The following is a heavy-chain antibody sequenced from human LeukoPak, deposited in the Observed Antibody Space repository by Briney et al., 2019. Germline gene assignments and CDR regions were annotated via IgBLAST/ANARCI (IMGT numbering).Heavy chain of an antibody. D-gene: IGHD3-10*01. Sequence: SETLSLTCTVSGGSISSYYWSWIRQPPGKGLEWIGYIYYSGSTNYNPSLKSRVTISVDTSKNQFSLKLSSVTAADTAVYYCASLYGSGSYYPSDYWGQGTLVTVSS. J-gene: IGHJ4*02. CDR3: ASLYGSGSYYPSDY. CDR1: GGSISSYY. V-gene: IGHV4-59*01. CDR2: IYYSGST.